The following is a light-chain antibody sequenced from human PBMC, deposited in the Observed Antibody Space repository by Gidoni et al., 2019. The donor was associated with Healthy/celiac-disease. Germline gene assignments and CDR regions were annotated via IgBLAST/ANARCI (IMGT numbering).Light chain of an antibody. CDR1: SSDVGGYNY. Sequence: QSALTQPASVSGSPGLSITISCTGSSSDVGGYNYVSWYQQHPGKAPKLMIYEVSTRPSGVSNRFSGSKSGNTASLTISGLQAEDEADYYCSSYTSSSILYVFGTGTKVTVL. J-gene: IGLJ1*01. CDR3: SSYTSSSILYV. CDR2: EVS. V-gene: IGLV2-14*01.